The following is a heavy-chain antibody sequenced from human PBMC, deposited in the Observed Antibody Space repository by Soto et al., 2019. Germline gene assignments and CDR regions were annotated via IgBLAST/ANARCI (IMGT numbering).Heavy chain of an antibody. CDR1: GFSLSTSGVA. J-gene: IGHJ4*02. CDR2: IYWDDDK. D-gene: IGHD3-10*01. CDR3: AHWGHYGSGTHPVY. V-gene: IGHV2-5*02. Sequence: QITLKESGPTLVKPTQTLTLTCTFSGFSLSTSGVAVGWIRQPPGEALEWLALIYWDDDKRHSPSLKSRLTITKDTSKNQVILAMTNMDSVDTATYYCAHWGHYGSGTHPVYWGQGTLVTVSS.